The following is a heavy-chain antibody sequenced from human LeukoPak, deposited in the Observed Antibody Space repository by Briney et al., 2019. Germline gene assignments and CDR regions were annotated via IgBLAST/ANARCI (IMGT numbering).Heavy chain of an antibody. CDR2: IRYDGSNK. D-gene: IGHD1-1*01. V-gene: IGHV3-30*02. J-gene: IGHJ6*03. CDR1: GFTFSSYG. Sequence: GGSLRLSCAASGFTFSSYGMHWVRQAPGKGLEWVAFIRYDGSNKYYADSVKGRFTISRDNSKNTLYLQMNSLRAEDTAVYYCATTAFDAYYYYMDVWGKGTTVTISS. CDR3: ATTAFDAYYYYMDV.